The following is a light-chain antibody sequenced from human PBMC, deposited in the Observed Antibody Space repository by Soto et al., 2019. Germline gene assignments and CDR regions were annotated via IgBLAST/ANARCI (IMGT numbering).Light chain of an antibody. CDR3: CSYAGSYTFVV. CDR2: DVS. V-gene: IGLV2-11*01. Sequence: QSALTQPRSVSGSPGQSVTISCTGTSSDVGGYKYVSWYQQHPGKAPKLIIYDVSERPSGVPDRFSGSKSGNTATLIISGLQAEDEGDYYCCSYAGSYTFVVFGGGTKLTVL. J-gene: IGLJ2*01. CDR1: SSDVGGYKY.